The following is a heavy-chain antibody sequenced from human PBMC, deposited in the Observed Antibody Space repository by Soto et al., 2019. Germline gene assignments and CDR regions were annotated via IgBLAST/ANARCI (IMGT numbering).Heavy chain of an antibody. Sequence: GSVRHAGVSSEFTFPSYALGRVRQAPGKGLEWVSTISRSGDGTYYGDSVKGRFTISRDNSQNTLYLQMNSLSSEDTAIYYSAKRINSGSFYYFDYWGQGALVTVSS. J-gene: IGHJ4*02. CDR2: ISRSGDGT. D-gene: IGHD6-19*01. CDR3: AKRINSGSFYYFDY. V-gene: IGHV3-23*01. CDR1: EFTFPSYA.